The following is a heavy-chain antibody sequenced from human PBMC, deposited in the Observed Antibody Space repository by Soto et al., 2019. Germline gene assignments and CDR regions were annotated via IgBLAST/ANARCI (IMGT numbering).Heavy chain of an antibody. CDR2: ISSSSSFT. CDR3: ARDRSGILDF. J-gene: IGHJ4*02. D-gene: IGHD6-13*01. CDR1: GFTFSDYY. Sequence: GGSLRLSCAASGFTFSDYYMSWIRQAPGKGLEWVSYISSSSSFTNYADSVKGRFTISRDNAKNSLYLQMNSLRAEDTAVYYCARDRSGILDFWGQGTLVTVSS. V-gene: IGHV3-11*05.